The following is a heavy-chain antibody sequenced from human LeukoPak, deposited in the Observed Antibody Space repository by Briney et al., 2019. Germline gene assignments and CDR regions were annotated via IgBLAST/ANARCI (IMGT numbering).Heavy chain of an antibody. CDR1: GFTFNKYG. J-gene: IGHJ4*02. V-gene: IGHV3-23*01. Sequence: GGTLRLSCAASGFTFNKYGMSRVRQAPGKGLEWVSSISGSGDSTYYADSVKGRFTISRDNSKNTLYLQMNSLKAEDTAVYYCASMAVAVAGWSQGTLVTVSS. CDR2: ISGSGDST. CDR3: ASMAVAVAG. D-gene: IGHD6-19*01.